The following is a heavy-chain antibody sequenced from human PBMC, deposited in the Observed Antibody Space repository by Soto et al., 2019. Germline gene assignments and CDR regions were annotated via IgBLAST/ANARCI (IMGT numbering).Heavy chain of an antibody. Sequence: EVQLLESGGGLVQPGGSLRLSCAASGFTFSSYAMSWVRQAPGKGLEWVSTISGGGVSTYYADSVKGRFTISRDNSKNTLYLQMNSLRAEDTAVYHCAKIPAIAAAGTICWFDPWGQGTLVTVSS. CDR2: ISGGGVST. CDR1: GFTFSSYA. V-gene: IGHV3-23*01. D-gene: IGHD6-13*01. CDR3: AKIPAIAAAGTICWFDP. J-gene: IGHJ5*02.